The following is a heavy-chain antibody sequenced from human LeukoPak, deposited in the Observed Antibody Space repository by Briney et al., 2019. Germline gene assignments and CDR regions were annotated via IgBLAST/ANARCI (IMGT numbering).Heavy chain of an antibody. D-gene: IGHD1-26*01. Sequence: PGGSLRLSCAGSGFTFSSYAMSWVRQAPGKGLEWISAISGSGGSTYYADSVKGRFTISRDNSKNTLYLQMNSLRAEDTAVYYCAKDTSGGATPRAYYFDYWGQGTLVTVSS. CDR1: GFTFSSYA. J-gene: IGHJ4*02. CDR2: ISGSGGST. CDR3: AKDTSGGATPRAYYFDY. V-gene: IGHV3-23*01.